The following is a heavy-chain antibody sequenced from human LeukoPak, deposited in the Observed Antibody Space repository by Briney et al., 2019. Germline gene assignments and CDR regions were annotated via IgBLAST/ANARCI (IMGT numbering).Heavy chain of an antibody. D-gene: IGHD4-17*01. CDR1: GFTFSSYA. Sequence: GGSLRLSCAASGFTFSSYAMHWVRQAPGKGLEGVAVISYDGSNKYYADSVKGRFTISRDNSKNTLYLQMNSLRAEDTAVYYCAREGRYGDYVDYFDYWGQGTLVTVSS. J-gene: IGHJ4*02. V-gene: IGHV3-30*04. CDR3: AREGRYGDYVDYFDY. CDR2: ISYDGSNK.